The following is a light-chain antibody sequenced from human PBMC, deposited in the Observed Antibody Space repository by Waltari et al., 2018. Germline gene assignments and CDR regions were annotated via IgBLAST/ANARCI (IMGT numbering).Light chain of an antibody. CDR1: QSISTF. Sequence: IQMTQSPSSLSASVGDSVTITCRASQSISTFLNWYQQVPGKAPKLLIYATSTLQTGVPSRFSGGGSRTDFTLTISSLQLEDFATYYCQQSLSTPHTFGQGTRLEIK. V-gene: IGKV1-39*01. J-gene: IGKJ2*01. CDR2: ATS. CDR3: QQSLSTPHT.